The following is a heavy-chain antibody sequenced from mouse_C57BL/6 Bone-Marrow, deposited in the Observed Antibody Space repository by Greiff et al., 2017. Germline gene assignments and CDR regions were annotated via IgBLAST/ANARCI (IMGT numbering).Heavy chain of an antibody. CDR1: GYTFTSYW. CDR3: AREGWHDYDGSYWYFDV. J-gene: IGHJ1*03. CDR2: IDPSDSYT. D-gene: IGHD2-4*01. Sequence: VQLQQPGAELVMPGASVKLSCKASGYTFTSYWMHWVKQRPGQGLEWIGEIDPSDSYTNYNQKFKGKSTLTVDKSSRTAYMQLSSLTSEDSAVYYCAREGWHDYDGSYWYFDVWGTGTTVTVSS. V-gene: IGHV1-69*01.